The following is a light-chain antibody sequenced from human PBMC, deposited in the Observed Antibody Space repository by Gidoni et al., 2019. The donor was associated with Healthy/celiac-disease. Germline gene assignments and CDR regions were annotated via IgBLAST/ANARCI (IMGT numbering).Light chain of an antibody. CDR3: QQYYSIPYT. Sequence: DIVMTQSPASLSVSLGERATINCKSSQSVLYSSDNKNYLAWYQQKPGQPPKLLIYWTSTRESGVPDRFSGSGSGTDFTLTISSLQAEDVAVYYCQQYYSIPYTFXXXTKLEIK. CDR2: WTS. V-gene: IGKV4-1*01. J-gene: IGKJ2*01. CDR1: QSVLYSSDNKNY.